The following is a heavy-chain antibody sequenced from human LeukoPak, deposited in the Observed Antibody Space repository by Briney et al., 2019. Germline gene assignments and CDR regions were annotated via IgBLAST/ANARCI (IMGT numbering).Heavy chain of an antibody. CDR3: ARLFY. CDR2: IYYSGAT. J-gene: IGHJ4*02. Sequence: PSGTLSLTCTVSGDSISSSSYYWGWIRQPPGKGLEWIGTIYYSGATYYNPSLRRRVTISVDTSKNQYSLKLNSVTAADTAVYYCARLFYWGQGSLVTISS. V-gene: IGHV4-39*01. CDR1: GDSISSSSYY.